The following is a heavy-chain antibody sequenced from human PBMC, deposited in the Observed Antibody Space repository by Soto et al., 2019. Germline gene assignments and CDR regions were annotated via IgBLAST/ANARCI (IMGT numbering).Heavy chain of an antibody. Sequence: SETLSLTCTVSGGSISSGGYYWSWIRQHPGKGLEWIGYIYYSGSTYYNPSLKSRVTISVDTSKNQFSLKLSSVTAADTAVYYCARDLSWFGESDAFDIWGQGTMVTVSS. CDR2: IYYSGST. J-gene: IGHJ3*02. CDR1: GGSISSGGYY. V-gene: IGHV4-31*03. D-gene: IGHD3-10*01. CDR3: ARDLSWFGESDAFDI.